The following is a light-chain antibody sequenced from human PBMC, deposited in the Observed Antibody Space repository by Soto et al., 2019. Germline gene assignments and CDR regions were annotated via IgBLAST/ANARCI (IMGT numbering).Light chain of an antibody. CDR3: SAFTSSTTLL. J-gene: IGLJ2*01. V-gene: IGLV2-14*01. Sequence: QSALTQPASVSGSPGQSITISCTGTATDVGAYNYVSWYQQHPGRAPKLIIYAVPDRPSGVAARFSGSKSGDTASLTISGLQAEDEAHYYCSAFTSSTTLLFGGGTKLTVL. CDR1: ATDVGAYNY. CDR2: AVP.